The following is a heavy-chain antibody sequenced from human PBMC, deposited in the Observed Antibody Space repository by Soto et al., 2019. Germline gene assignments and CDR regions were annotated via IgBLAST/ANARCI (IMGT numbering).Heavy chain of an antibody. Sequence: XESLRLSCAASGFTFSDYYMSWIRRAPGKGLEWVSYISSSSSYTNYADSVKGRFTISRDNAKNSLYLQMNSLRAEDTAVYYCANSPHGDQLSWVDPWGQGTLVTVSS. CDR3: ANSPHGDQLSWVDP. CDR1: GFTFSDYY. CDR2: ISSSSSYT. V-gene: IGHV3-11*06. J-gene: IGHJ5*02. D-gene: IGHD3-10*01.